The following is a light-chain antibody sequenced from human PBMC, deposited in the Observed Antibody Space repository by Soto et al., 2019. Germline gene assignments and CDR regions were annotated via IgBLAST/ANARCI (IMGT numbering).Light chain of an antibody. V-gene: IGKV1-39*01. CDR3: QQGYGTPLT. CDR1: QSISSY. Sequence: DIQMTQSPSSLSASVGDRVTITCRASQSISSYLHWYQQKPGKAPKLLIYAASSLQSGVPSRFSGSGSGTDFTLTISSLQREDIATYYCQQGYGTPLTFGGGTKVEIK. J-gene: IGKJ4*01. CDR2: AAS.